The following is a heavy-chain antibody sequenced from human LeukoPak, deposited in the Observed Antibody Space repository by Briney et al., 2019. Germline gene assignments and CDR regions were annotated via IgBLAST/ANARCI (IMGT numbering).Heavy chain of an antibody. V-gene: IGHV3-48*02. J-gene: IGHJ6*02. Sequence: GGSLRLSCAASGFTFSSYSMNWVRQAPGKGLEWVSYISSSSSTIYYADSVKGRFTISRDNAKNSLYLQMNSLRDEDTAVYYCARVGPLWFGELFTPLPYYYYYGMDVWGQGTTVTVSS. D-gene: IGHD3-10*01. CDR1: GFTFSSYS. CDR2: ISSSSSTI. CDR3: ARVGPLWFGELFTPLPYYYYYGMDV.